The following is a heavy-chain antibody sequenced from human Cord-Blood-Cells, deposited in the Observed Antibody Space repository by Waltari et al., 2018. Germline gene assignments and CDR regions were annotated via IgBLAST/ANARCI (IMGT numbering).Heavy chain of an antibody. Sequence: QVQLQESGPGLVKPSETLSLTCAVSGYSISSGYYWGWIRQPPGKGLEWIGSIYHSGSTCYNPSLKSRVTISVDTSKNQFSLRLSSVTAADTAVYYCAREWGWKGLWNYGMDVWGQGTTVTVSS. V-gene: IGHV4-38-2*02. CDR3: AREWGWKGLWNYGMDV. CDR1: GYSISSGYY. D-gene: IGHD2-21*01. CDR2: IYHSGST. J-gene: IGHJ6*02.